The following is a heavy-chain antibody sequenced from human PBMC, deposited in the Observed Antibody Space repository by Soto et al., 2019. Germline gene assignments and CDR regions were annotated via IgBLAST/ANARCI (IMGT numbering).Heavy chain of an antibody. D-gene: IGHD3-10*01. CDR3: AIGITMVRGVIIQHFQH. Sequence: QVQLQESGPGLVKPSQTLSLTCTVSGGSISSGDYYWSWIRQPPGKGLEWIGYIYYSGSTYYNPSLKSRVTISVDTSKNQFSLKLRSVTAADTAVYYCAIGITMVRGVIIQHFQHWGQGTLVTVSS. CDR1: GGSISSGDYY. J-gene: IGHJ1*01. V-gene: IGHV4-30-4*01. CDR2: IYYSGST.